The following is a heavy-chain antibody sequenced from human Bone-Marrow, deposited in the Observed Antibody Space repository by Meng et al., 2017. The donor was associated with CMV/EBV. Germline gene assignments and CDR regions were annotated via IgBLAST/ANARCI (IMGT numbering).Heavy chain of an antibody. CDR2: ASFDGTNI. Sequence: GESLKISCAASGFTFSRYGMHWVRQAPGKGLEWLALASFDGTNIYYADAIKGRFTISRDISKNTLFLQMNNVRAEDTAVYYCARVDTGYDLPFDYWGQGTTVTVSS. D-gene: IGHD5-12*01. CDR1: GFTFSRYG. CDR3: ARVDTGYDLPFDY. V-gene: IGHV3-30*19. J-gene: IGHJ4*03.